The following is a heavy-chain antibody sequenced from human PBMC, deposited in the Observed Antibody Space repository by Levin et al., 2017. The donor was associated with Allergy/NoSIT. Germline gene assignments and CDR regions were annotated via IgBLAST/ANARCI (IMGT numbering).Heavy chain of an antibody. J-gene: IGHJ3*02. D-gene: IGHD2-2*01. CDR2: ISTSSSSI. V-gene: IGHV3-48*01. Sequence: GGSLRLSCAASRFTFRAYNMNWVRQAPGKGLEWVSYISTSSSSIYYADSVKGRFTISRDNAKNSLYLQMNSLRAEDTAVYFCARDRFCSSASCYGEWGDAFDIWGQGTMVTVSS. CDR3: ARDRFCSSASCYGEWGDAFDI. CDR1: RFTFRAYN.